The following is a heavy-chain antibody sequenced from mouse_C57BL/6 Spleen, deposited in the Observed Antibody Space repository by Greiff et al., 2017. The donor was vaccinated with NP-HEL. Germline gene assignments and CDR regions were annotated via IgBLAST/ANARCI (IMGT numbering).Heavy chain of an antibody. CDR1: GYTFTSYW. J-gene: IGHJ2*01. D-gene: IGHD1-1*01. CDR3: ARSYDYGSRNYFDY. Sequence: QVQLQQPGAELVKPGASVKLSCKASGYTFTSYWMQWVKQRPGQGLEWIGEIDPSDSYTNYNQKFKGKATLTVDTSSSTAYMQLSSLTSEDSAVYYCARSYDYGSRNYFDYWGQGTTLTVSS. V-gene: IGHV1-50*01. CDR2: IDPSDSYT.